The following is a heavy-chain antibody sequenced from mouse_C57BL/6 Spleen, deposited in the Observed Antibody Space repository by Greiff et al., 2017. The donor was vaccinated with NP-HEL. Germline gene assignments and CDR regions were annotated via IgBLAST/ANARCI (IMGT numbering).Heavy chain of an antibody. Sequence: QVQLQQSGAELVMPGASVKLSCKASGYTFTSYWMHWVKQRPGQGLEWIGEIDPSDSYTNYNQKFKGKSTLTVDKSSSTAYMQLSSLTSEDSAVYYCARDTTRAVDYWGQGTSVTVSS. CDR3: ARDTTRAVDY. D-gene: IGHD1-1*01. J-gene: IGHJ4*01. V-gene: IGHV1-69*01. CDR1: GYTFTSYW. CDR2: IDPSDSYT.